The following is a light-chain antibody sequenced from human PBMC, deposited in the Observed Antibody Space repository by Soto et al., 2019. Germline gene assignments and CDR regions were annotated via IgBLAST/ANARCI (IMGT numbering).Light chain of an antibody. CDR3: QLYGILLLT. CDR1: PIALYSSINSNY. J-gene: IGKJ1*01. CDR2: WAS. Sequence: IARTPSHDVVSVPMGERAPINCKSSPIALYSSINSNYLAWYQQKPGQPPRLLIYWASTRESGVPDRFSGSGSGTDFTLTISSLEAEDFAVYCCQLYGILLLTFGEGTKADI. V-gene: IGKV4-1*01.